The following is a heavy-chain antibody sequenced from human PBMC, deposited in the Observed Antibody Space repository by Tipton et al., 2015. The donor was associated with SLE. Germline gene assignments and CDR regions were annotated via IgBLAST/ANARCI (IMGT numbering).Heavy chain of an antibody. J-gene: IGHJ4*02. D-gene: IGHD3-10*01. Sequence: TLSLTCAVSGVSITSSNWWSWVRQAPGKGLESIGEIYDSGNINYNPSLKSRVTMSVDTSKNQFSLRLNSVTAADTAVYYCARLRGSFGSGSYDYWGQGTLVTVSS. V-gene: IGHV4-4*02. CDR2: IYDSGNI. CDR3: ARLRGSFGSGSYDY. CDR1: GVSITSSNW.